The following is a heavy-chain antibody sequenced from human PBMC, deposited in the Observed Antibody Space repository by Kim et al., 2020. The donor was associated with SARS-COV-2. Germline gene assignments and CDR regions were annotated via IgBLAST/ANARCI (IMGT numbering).Heavy chain of an antibody. CDR1: GYTFTSYG. V-gene: IGHV1-18*01. D-gene: IGHD2-15*01. Sequence: ASVKVSCKASGYTFTSYGISWVRQAPGQGLEWMGWISAYNGNTNYAQKLQGRVTMTTDTSTSTAYMELRSLRSDDTAVYYCARSVVVVAAEPVVYYYGMDVWGQGTTVTVSS. CDR2: ISAYNGNT. J-gene: IGHJ6*02. CDR3: ARSVVVVAAEPVVYYYGMDV.